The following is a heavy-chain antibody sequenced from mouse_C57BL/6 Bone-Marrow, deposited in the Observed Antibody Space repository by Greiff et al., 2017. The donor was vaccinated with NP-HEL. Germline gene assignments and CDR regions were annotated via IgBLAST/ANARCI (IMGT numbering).Heavy chain of an antibody. V-gene: IGHV3-6*01. CDR3: ARGDGYYPYAMDY. Sequence: VQLQQSGPGLVKPSQSLSLTCSVTGYSITSGYYWNWIRQFPGNTLEWMGYISYDGSNNYNPSLKNRISITRDTSKNQFFLKLNSVTTEDTATYYCARGDGYYPYAMDYWGQGTSVTVSS. CDR2: ISYDGSN. CDR1: GYSITSGYY. D-gene: IGHD2-3*01. J-gene: IGHJ4*01.